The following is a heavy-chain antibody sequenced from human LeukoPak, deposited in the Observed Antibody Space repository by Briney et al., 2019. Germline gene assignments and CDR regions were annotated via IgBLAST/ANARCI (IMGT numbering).Heavy chain of an antibody. CDR3: AKGQSAARPRSGYYYYMDV. V-gene: IGHV3-33*06. D-gene: IGHD6-6*01. Sequence: PGGSLRLTCAASGFTFSRYGMHWVRQAPGKGLEWVAVIWYDGSNKYYADSMKGRFTISRDNSKNTLYLQMNSLRAEDTAVYYCAKGQSAARPRSGYYYYMDVWGKGTTVTVSS. CDR2: IWYDGSNK. J-gene: IGHJ6*03. CDR1: GFTFSRYG.